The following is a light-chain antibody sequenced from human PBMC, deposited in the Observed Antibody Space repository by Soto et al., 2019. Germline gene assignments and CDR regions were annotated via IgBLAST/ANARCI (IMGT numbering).Light chain of an antibody. CDR2: EVS. V-gene: IGLV2-14*01. Sequence: QSVLTQPASVSGSPGQSITISCTGTSSDVGDYNFVSWYQQHPGKAPKLMIYEVSHRPSGVSNRFSGSKSRNTASLTISGLPADDEADYYCNSYTSSNTLYVFGTGTKLTVL. J-gene: IGLJ1*01. CDR1: SSDVGDYNF. CDR3: NSYTSSNTLYV.